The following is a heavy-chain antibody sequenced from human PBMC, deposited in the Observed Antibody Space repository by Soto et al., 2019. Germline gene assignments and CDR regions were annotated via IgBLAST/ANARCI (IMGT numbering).Heavy chain of an antibody. CDR2: IYYSGST. Sequence: SETLSLTCTVSGGSIRSGGYYWSWIRQHPGKGLEWIGYIYYSGSTYYNPSLKSRVTISVDTSKNQFSLKLSSVTAADTAVYYCARLNPGQGNYFDYWGQGTLVTVSS. CDR1: GGSIRSGGYY. V-gene: IGHV4-31*03. CDR3: ARLNPGQGNYFDY. J-gene: IGHJ4*02.